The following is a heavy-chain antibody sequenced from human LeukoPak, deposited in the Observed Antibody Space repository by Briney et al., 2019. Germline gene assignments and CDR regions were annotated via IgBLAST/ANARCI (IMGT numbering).Heavy chain of an antibody. Sequence: SETLSLTCTVSGGSISSGDHYWSWIRQPPGKGLEWIGYIYYSGSTYYNPSLKSRVTISMDTSTQFSLKLNSVTDTDTAVYYCAREKVLSGYEGPYFHYWGRGTLVTVSS. D-gene: IGHD5-12*01. CDR1: GGSISSGDHY. J-gene: IGHJ4*02. CDR2: IYYSGST. V-gene: IGHV4-30-4*01. CDR3: AREKVLSGYEGPYFHY.